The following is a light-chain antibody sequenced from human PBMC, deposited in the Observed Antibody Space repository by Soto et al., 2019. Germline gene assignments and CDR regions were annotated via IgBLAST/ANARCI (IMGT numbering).Light chain of an antibody. V-gene: IGLV1-40*01. CDR3: QSYDSSLSGHYV. J-gene: IGLJ1*01. CDR1: SSNIGAGYD. CDR2: GNS. Sequence: QSVPTQPPSVSGAPGQRVTISCTGSSSNIGAGYDVHWYQQLPGTAPKLLIYGNSNRPSGVPDRFSGSKSGTSASLAITGLQAEDEADYDCQSYDSSLSGHYVFGTGTKVTVL.